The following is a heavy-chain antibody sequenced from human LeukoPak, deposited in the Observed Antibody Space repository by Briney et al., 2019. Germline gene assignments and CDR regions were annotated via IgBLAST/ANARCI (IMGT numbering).Heavy chain of an antibody. Sequence: GGSLRLSCAASGFTVSSNYMSWVRQAPGKGLEWVSVIYRGGSTYYRDSVKGRFTISRDNAKNSVYLQMNSLRAEDTAVYYCARDNYRVFDYWGQGTLVTVSS. V-gene: IGHV3-66*01. CDR3: ARDNYRVFDY. D-gene: IGHD1-1*01. CDR2: IYRGGST. J-gene: IGHJ4*02. CDR1: GFTVSSNY.